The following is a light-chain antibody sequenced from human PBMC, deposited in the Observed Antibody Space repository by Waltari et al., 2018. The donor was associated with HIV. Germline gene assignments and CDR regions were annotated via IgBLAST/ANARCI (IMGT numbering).Light chain of an antibody. V-gene: IGKV1-5*03. J-gene: IGKJ1*01. Sequence: DIQMTQSTSTLSASLGDRVTTTFRASQNIGSWLAWYQMKTGKAPKLLIYKASRLESGVSSRFSGSGSGTEFTLTITSLQPDDFATYYCQYYSTYSRTFGHGTKV. CDR1: QNIGSW. CDR3: QYYSTYSRT. CDR2: KAS.